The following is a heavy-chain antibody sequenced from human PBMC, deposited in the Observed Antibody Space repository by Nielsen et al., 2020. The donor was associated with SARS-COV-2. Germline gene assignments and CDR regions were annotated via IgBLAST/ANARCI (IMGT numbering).Heavy chain of an antibody. Sequence: SETLSLTCAVSGGSISSSNWWSWVRQPPGKGLEWIGEIYHSGSTNYNPSLKSRVTISVDKSKNQFSLKLSSVTAADSAVYYCARDGEWERYFDYWGQGTLVTVSS. V-gene: IGHV4-4*02. CDR2: IYHSGST. CDR3: ARDGEWERYFDY. J-gene: IGHJ4*02. CDR1: GGSISSSNW. D-gene: IGHD1-26*01.